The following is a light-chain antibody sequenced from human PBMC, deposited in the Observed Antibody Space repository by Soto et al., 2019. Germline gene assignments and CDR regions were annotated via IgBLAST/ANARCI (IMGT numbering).Light chain of an antibody. CDR2: GAY. J-gene: IGKJ1*01. V-gene: IGKV3-20*01. CDR3: QQYGSSPPWT. Sequence: DIVLTQSPGTLSLSPGDSATLSCRGSQSVSSSYLAWYQQKPGQAPRLIIYGAYSRATGIPDRFSGSGSGTDFTLTISRLEPEDFAVYYCQQYGSSPPWTCGQGTKVDIK. CDR1: QSVSSSY.